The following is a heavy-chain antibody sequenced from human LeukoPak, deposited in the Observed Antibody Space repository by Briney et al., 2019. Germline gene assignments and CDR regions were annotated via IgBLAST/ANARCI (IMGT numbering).Heavy chain of an antibody. CDR1: GFTVSSNY. Sequence: AGGSLRLSCAVSGFTVSSNYMSWVRQAPGKGLEWDSVIYSGGSTYYADSVKGRFTISRDNSKNTLYLQMNSLRAEDTAVYYCYSMIVVEIRVINDYWGQGTLVTVSS. J-gene: IGHJ4*02. CDR3: YSMIVVEIRVINDY. D-gene: IGHD3-22*01. CDR2: IYSGGST. V-gene: IGHV3-66*01.